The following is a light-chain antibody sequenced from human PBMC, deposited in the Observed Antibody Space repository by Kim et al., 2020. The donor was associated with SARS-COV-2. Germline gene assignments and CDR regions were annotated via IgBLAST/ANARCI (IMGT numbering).Light chain of an antibody. J-gene: IGKJ3*01. CDR1: QSIGTR. CDR3: QQSYITPFT. CDR2: AAS. Sequence: IQMTQSPSSLAASVGDRVTIACRASQSIGTRLNWYQQRPGKAPKLLIYAASTLQGGVPSRFSGTGSETDFTLTISSLQPEDFATYFCQQSYITPFTFGPGTKVDIK. V-gene: IGKV1-39*01.